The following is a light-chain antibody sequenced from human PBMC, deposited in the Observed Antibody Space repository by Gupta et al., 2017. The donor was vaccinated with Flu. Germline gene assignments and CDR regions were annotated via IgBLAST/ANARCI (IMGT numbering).Light chain of an antibody. J-gene: IGLJ3*02. CDR3: GTWDDSLSAWV. Sequence: QSVLTQPPSMSAAPGQKVTISCYGGNSNIGDNYVSWYQHLPGPTPTLLLYDDTKRPSGIPDQFSGSKSGTSATLDISGLRTGDEADYYCGTWDDSLSAWVFGGGTTLTVL. V-gene: IGLV1-51*01. CDR1: NSNIGDNY. CDR2: DDT.